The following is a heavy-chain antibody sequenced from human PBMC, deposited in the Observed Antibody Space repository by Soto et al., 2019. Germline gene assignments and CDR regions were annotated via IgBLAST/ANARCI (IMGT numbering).Heavy chain of an antibody. J-gene: IGHJ5*02. D-gene: IGHD5-18*01. CDR3: ARDPFVLQYSYGKNWFDP. Sequence: GASVKGSCKASGYTFTGYYMHWVRQAPGQGLEWMGWINPNSGGTNYAQKFQGRVTMTRDTSISTAYMELSRLRSDDTAVYYCARDPFVLQYSYGKNWFDPWGQGTLVTVSS. CDR1: GYTFTGYY. V-gene: IGHV1-2*02. CDR2: INPNSGGT.